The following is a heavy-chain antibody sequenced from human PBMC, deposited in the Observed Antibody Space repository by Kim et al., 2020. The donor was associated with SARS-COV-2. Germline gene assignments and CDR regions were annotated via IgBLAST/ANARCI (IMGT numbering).Heavy chain of an antibody. D-gene: IGHD2-8*02. CDR1: GYTFTSYG. V-gene: IGHV1-18*01. Sequence: ASVKVSCKASGYTFTSYGISWVRQAPGQGLEWMGWISAYNGNTNYAQKLQGRVTMTTDTSTSTAYMELRSLRSDDTAVYYCAGDRQLGYCTGGVCYTGWFDPWGQGTLVTVSS. CDR3: AGDRQLGYCTGGVCYTGWFDP. J-gene: IGHJ5*02. CDR2: ISAYNGNT.